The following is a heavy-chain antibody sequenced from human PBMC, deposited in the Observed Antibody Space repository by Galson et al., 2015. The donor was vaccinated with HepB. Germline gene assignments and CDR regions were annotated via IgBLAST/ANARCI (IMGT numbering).Heavy chain of an antibody. CDR3: ARETAAIRGFNY. D-gene: IGHD2-2*02. CDR1: GFTFSSYA. J-gene: IGHJ4*02. CDR2: ISYDGSNK. Sequence: SLRLSCAASGFTFSSYAIHWVRQAPGKGLEWVAVISYDGSNKYYADSVKGRFTISRDNSKNTLYLQMNSLRAEDTAVYYCARETAAIRGFNYWGQGTLVTVSS. V-gene: IGHV3-30-3*01.